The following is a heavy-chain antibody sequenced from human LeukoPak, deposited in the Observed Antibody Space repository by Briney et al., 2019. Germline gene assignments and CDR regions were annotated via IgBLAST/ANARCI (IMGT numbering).Heavy chain of an antibody. CDR3: ARGALSVLEQFDY. CDR1: GYTFINYG. V-gene: IGHV1-18*01. J-gene: IGHJ4*02. Sequence: VXXSCKASGYTFINYGISWVRQAPXQGGERLGWMSDYKDNTEYAQKLQCRVTMTTDLSTNTAYLELRSLRSDDTAVYYCARGALSVLEQFDYWGQGTLVTVSS. D-gene: IGHD1/OR15-1a*01. CDR2: MSDYKDNT.